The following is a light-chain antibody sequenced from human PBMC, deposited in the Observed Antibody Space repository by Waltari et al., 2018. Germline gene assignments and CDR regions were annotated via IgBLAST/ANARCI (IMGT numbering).Light chain of an antibody. CDR2: DVS. CDR3: TSYTTNSVVI. J-gene: IGLJ2*01. CDR1: SSDVGAYKY. V-gene: IGLV2-14*03. Sequence: QSALTQPASVSGSPGQSITISCTGTSSDVGAYKYVSWYQQHPGRAPKLIIYDVSKRTSGLSSRLSGSKSGNTASLTISGLQAEDEADYYCTSYTTNSVVIFGGGTEVTIL.